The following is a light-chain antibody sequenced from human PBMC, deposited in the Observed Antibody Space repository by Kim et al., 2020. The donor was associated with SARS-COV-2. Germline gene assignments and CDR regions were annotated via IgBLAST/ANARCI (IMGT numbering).Light chain of an antibody. Sequence: SPRERATLSCRASQSISNNLAWYQQTSAQAPRLLIYGASTRATGTPSRFSGSGSGTAFTLTISSLQSEDFAVYYCQQYNDWPPITFGQGTRLEIK. J-gene: IGKJ5*01. V-gene: IGKV3-15*01. CDR2: GAS. CDR3: QQYNDWPPIT. CDR1: QSISNN.